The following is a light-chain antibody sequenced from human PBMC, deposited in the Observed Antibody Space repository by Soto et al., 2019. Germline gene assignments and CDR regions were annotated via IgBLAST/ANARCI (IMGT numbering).Light chain of an antibody. V-gene: IGLV2-14*03. CDR3: CSLTTSHTYV. Sequence: QSGLTLPASVSGSPGQSITISCTGTSSDIGHYDYVSWYQQHPGKAPKLMIYHVTYRPSGVSNRYSGSKSGNSASLTISGLQADDEADYYCCSLTTSHTYVFGSGTKVTVL. CDR1: SSDIGHYDY. CDR2: HVT. J-gene: IGLJ1*01.